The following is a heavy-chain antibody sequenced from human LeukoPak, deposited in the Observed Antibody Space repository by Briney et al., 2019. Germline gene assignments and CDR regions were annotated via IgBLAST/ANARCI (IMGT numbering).Heavy chain of an antibody. J-gene: IGHJ4*02. CDR1: GFTFSSYAM. Sequence: GSLRLSCAASGFTFSSYAMSWVRQAPGKSLEWIGEIHRSGSPNYNPSLQSRVTISIDRSRNQIVLELSSVTAADTAVYYCAREILGGFNPGAYWGQGTLVTVSS. CDR3: AREILGGFNPGAY. CDR2: IHRSGSP. D-gene: IGHD1-14*01. V-gene: IGHV4-4*02.